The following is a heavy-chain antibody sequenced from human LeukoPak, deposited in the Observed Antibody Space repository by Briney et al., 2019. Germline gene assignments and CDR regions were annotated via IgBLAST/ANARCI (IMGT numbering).Heavy chain of an antibody. J-gene: IGHJ4*02. CDR1: GFPLTVYS. V-gene: IGHV3-48*01. D-gene: IGHD2-15*01. CDR3: GKIKYPGYSSEL. Sequence: GGSLRLSCVASGFPLTVYSMNWVRQAPGKGLGGVSYTGGPTAIYYADSVKGRFTISRDDAKNSLYLDMNSLRAEDTAVYYCGKIKYPGYSSELWGQGTLVSVSS. CDR2: TGGPTAI.